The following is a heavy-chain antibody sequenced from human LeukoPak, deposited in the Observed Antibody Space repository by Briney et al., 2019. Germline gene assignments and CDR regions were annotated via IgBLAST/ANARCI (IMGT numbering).Heavy chain of an antibody. CDR1: GDSISNYY. J-gene: IGHJ4*02. Sequence: SETLSLTCTVSGDSISNYYWTWIRQPPGKGLEWIGYIYYSGNTNYNPSLKSRVTISVDTSKNQFSLKLSSVTAADTAVYYCARSQGSAYCSGGSCYYQSWYFDYWGQGTLVTVSS. CDR3: ARSQGSAYCSGGSCYYQSWYFDY. D-gene: IGHD2-15*01. CDR2: IYYSGNT. V-gene: IGHV4-59*08.